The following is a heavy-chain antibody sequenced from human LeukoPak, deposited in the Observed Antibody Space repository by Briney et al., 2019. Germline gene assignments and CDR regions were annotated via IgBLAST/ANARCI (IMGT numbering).Heavy chain of an antibody. V-gene: IGHV3-30*02. D-gene: IGHD6-13*01. J-gene: IGHJ4*02. CDR3: AKDRVAAAGTFDC. CDR1: GFTFTSYA. CDR2: IRYDGSNK. Sequence: GGSLRLSGAASGFTFTSYAMHWVRQAPGKGLEWVAFIRYDGSNKYYADSVKGRFTISRDNSKNTLYLQMNSLRAEDTAVYYCAKDRVAAAGTFDCWGQGTLVTVSS.